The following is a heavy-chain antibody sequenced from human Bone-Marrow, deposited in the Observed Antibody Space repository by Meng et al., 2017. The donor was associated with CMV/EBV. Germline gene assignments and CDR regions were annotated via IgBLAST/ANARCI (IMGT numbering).Heavy chain of an antibody. CDR3: ARDRWGSGSYGEGEFDY. D-gene: IGHD1-26*01. J-gene: IGHJ4*02. CDR1: GGSISSYY. Sequence: SETLSLTCNVSGGSISSYYWNWIRQPPGKGLEWIGYIYYSGSTNYNPSLESRVTISVDTPKNQFSLKLSSVTAADTALYYCARDRWGSGSYGEGEFDYWGQGTLVAVSS. V-gene: IGHV4-59*01. CDR2: IYYSGST.